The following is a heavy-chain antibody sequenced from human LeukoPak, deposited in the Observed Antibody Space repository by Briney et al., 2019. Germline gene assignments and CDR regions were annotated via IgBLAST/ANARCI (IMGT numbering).Heavy chain of an antibody. V-gene: IGHV4-34*01. CDR2: INHSGST. Sequence: SETLSLTCAVYGGSFSGYYWSWIRQPPGKGLEWIGEINHSGSTNYNASLKSRVTISVDTSRNQFSLKLSSVTAADTAVYYCAHSIAARWFDPWGQGTLVTVSS. D-gene: IGHD6-6*01. J-gene: IGHJ5*02. CDR1: GGSFSGYY. CDR3: AHSIAARWFDP.